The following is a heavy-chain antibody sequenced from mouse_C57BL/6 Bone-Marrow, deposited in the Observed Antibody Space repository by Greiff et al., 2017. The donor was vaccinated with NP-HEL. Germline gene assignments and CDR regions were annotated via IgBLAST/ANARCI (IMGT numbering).Heavy chain of an antibody. CDR3: ARGGIYYDYSMDY. CDR2: IYPGSGST. D-gene: IGHD2-4*01. CDR1: GYTFTSYW. Sequence: QVQLQQPGAELVKPGASVKMSCKASGYTFTSYWITWVKQRPGQGLEWIGDIYPGSGSTDYNEKFKSKATLTVDTSSSTAYMQLSSRTSEDSAVYYCARGGIYYDYSMDYWGQGTSVTVSS. J-gene: IGHJ4*01. V-gene: IGHV1-55*01.